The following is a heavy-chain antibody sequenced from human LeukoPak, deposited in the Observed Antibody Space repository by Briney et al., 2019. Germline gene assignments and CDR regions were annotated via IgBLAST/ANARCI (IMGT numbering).Heavy chain of an antibody. V-gene: IGHV4-59*01. CDR1: GDSITNYY. J-gene: IGHJ4*02. Sequence: SETLSLTCTVSGDSITNYYWSWIRQPPGKGLEWIGYIYYSGTTDYNPSLKSRVSISVDTSEKQLSLKLSSVTAADTAVYYCARYVRGLMPTYFDYWGQGTLVTVSS. CDR3: ARYVRGLMPTYFDY. CDR2: IYYSGTT. D-gene: IGHD3-10*01.